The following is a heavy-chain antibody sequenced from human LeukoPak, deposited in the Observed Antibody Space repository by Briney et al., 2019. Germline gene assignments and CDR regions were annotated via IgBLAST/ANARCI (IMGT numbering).Heavy chain of an antibody. V-gene: IGHV4-59*12. D-gene: IGHD1-26*01. CDR3: ARGPSLGAHLDY. CDR2: TYYSGST. Sequence: PSETLSLTCTVSVGSISSYYWSWIRQPPGKGLEWIGYTYYSGSTNYNPSLKGRVTISVDKSKNQFSLKFNSVTAADTAVYYCARGPSLGAHLDYWGQGTLVTVSS. J-gene: IGHJ4*02. CDR1: VGSISSYY.